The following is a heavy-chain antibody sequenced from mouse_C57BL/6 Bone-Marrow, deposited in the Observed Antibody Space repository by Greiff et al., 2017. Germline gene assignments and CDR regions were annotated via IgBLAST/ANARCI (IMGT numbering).Heavy chain of an antibody. CDR2: INPSNGGT. Sequence: VQLQQPGTELVKPGASVKLSCKASGYTFTSYWMHWVKQRPGQGLEWIGNINPSNGGTNYNEKFKSKATLTVDKSSSTAYMQLSSLTSEDSAVYYCAREGNYGSSYGYAMDYWGQGTSVTVSS. D-gene: IGHD1-1*01. J-gene: IGHJ4*01. CDR1: GYTFTSYW. V-gene: IGHV1-53*01. CDR3: AREGNYGSSYGYAMDY.